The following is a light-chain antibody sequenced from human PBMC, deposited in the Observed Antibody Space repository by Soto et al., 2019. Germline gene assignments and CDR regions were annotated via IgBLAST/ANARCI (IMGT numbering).Light chain of an antibody. V-gene: IGKV1-39*01. CDR3: QQYSVWPLT. J-gene: IGKJ4*01. CDR2: AAS. Sequence: DVQMTQSPYSLSASVGDRVTITCRASQSVTTYLNWYQQKAGKAPKLLIFAASSLQSGVPSRFSGSGSGSDFTLTISTLQSEDFAVYYCQQYSVWPLTFGGGTKVEIK. CDR1: QSVTTY.